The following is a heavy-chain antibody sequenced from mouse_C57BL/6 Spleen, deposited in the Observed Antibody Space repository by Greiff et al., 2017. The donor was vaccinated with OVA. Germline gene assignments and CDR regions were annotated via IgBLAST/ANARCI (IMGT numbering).Heavy chain of an antibody. CDR2: IYPGDGDT. CDR1: GYAFSSSW. D-gene: IGHD1-1*01. J-gene: IGHJ2*01. CDR3: ARAVYYYGSSGYFDY. V-gene: IGHV1-82*01. Sequence: VKLMESGPELVKPGASVKISCKASGYAFSSSWMNWVKQRPGKGLEWIGRIYPGDGDTNYNGKFKGKATLTADKSSSTAYMQLSSLTSEDSAVYFCARAVYYYGSSGYFDYWGQGTTLTVSS.